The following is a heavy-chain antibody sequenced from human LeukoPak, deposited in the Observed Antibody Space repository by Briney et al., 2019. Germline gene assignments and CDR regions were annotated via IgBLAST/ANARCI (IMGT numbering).Heavy chain of an antibody. CDR1: GVSISSGGYY. D-gene: IGHD3-9*01. J-gene: IGHJ6*02. CDR3: AKGDRVLTGYLNYYYYGMDV. Sequence: PSETLSLTCTVSGVSISSGGYYWSWIRQHPGKGLEWIGYIYYSGSTYYNPSLKSRVTISVDTSKNQFSLKLSSVTAADTAVYYCAKGDRVLTGYLNYYYYGMDVWGHGTTVTVSS. V-gene: IGHV4-31*03. CDR2: IYYSGST.